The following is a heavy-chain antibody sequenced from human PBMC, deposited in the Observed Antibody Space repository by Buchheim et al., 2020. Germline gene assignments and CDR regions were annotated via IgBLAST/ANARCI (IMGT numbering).Heavy chain of an antibody. D-gene: IGHD7-27*01. V-gene: IGHV3-48*02. CDR1: GFNFGAYA. Sequence: EVQMVDSGGGLVQPGGSLRLSCAASGFNFGAYAMNWFRQAPGRGLEWLSHIRSGSTAMYYTDSVRGRFTISRDDAKNSLYLQMDSLRDDDTAVYCCATWAFYHGVDVWGQGT. CDR3: ATWAFYHGVDV. J-gene: IGHJ6*02. CDR2: IRSGSTAM.